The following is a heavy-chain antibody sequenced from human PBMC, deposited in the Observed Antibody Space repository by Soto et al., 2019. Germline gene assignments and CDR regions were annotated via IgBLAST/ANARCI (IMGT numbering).Heavy chain of an antibody. J-gene: IGHJ4*02. CDR2: IYYSGST. V-gene: IGHV4-59*01. CDR1: GGSISSYY. D-gene: IGHD6-6*01. Sequence: SETLSLTCTVSGGSISSYYWSWIRQPPGKGLEWIGYIYYSGSTNYNPSLKSRVTISVDTSKNQFSLKLSSVTAADTAVYYCARGPPYSSSYYFDYWGQGTLVTVSS. CDR3: ARGPPYSSSYYFDY.